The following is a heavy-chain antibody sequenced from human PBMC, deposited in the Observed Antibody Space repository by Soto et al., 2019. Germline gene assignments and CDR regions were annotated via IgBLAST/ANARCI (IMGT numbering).Heavy chain of an antibody. CDR1: GFTFSSYA. CDR3: AKDRGCSGGSCYSDY. V-gene: IGHV3-23*01. D-gene: IGHD2-15*01. CDR2: ISGSGGST. Sequence: GSLRLSCAASGFTFSSYAMSWVRQAPGKGLEWVSAISGSGGSTYYADSVKGRFTISRDNSKNTLYLQMNSLRAEDTAVYYCAKDRGCSGGSCYSDYWGQGTLVTVSS. J-gene: IGHJ4*02.